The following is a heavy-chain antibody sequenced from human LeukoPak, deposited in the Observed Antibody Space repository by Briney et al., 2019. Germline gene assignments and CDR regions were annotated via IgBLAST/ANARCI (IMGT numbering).Heavy chain of an antibody. CDR3: ARERYSSSFRLIWFDP. D-gene: IGHD6-13*01. CDR2: IYYSGST. CDR1: GGSISSSSYY. J-gene: IGHJ5*02. Sequence: SETLSLTCTVSGGSISSSSYYWGWIRQPPGKGLEWIGSIYYSGSTHYNPSLKSRVTISVDTSKNQFSLRLSSVTAADTAVYYCARERYSSSFRLIWFDPWGQGTLVTVSS. V-gene: IGHV4-39*07.